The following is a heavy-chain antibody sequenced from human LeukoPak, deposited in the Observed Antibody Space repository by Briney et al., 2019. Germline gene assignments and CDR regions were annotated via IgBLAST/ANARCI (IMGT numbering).Heavy chain of an antibody. Sequence: GGSLRLSCAASGFRFTSSTLNWVRQAPGKGLEWVSSISSGTDYIYYADSVKARFTISRDNAENSLSLQMNSLRAEDTAMYYCARTRWFGELGSNDAFDIWGQGTMVTVSS. CDR1: GFRFTSST. J-gene: IGHJ3*02. CDR2: ISSGTDYI. V-gene: IGHV3-21*01. CDR3: ARTRWFGELGSNDAFDI. D-gene: IGHD3-10*01.